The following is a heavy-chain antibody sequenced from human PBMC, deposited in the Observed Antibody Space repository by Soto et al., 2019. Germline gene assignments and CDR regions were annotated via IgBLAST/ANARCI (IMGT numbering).Heavy chain of an antibody. J-gene: IGHJ6*02. D-gene: IGHD3-22*01. V-gene: IGHV3-49*03. CDR1: GFTFGDYA. CDR3: TRESAEYYYDSSGYYYVLGRDYGMDV. Sequence: PGGSLGLSCTASGFTFGDYAMSWFRQAPGKGLEWVGFIRSKAYGGTTEYAASVKGRFTISRDDSKSIAYLQMNSLKTEDTAVYYCTRESAEYYYDSSGYYYVLGRDYGMDVWGQGTTVTVSS. CDR2: IRSKAYGGTT.